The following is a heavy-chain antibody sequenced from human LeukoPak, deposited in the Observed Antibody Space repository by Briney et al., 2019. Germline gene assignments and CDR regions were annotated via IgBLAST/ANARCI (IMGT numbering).Heavy chain of an antibody. V-gene: IGHV1-24*01. Sequence: ASVKVSCKVSGYTLTELSMHWVRQAPGKGLEWMGGFDPEDGETIYAQKFQGRVTMTEDTSTDTAYMELSSLRSDDTAVYYCAILGVYSSSSEGDAFDIWGQGTMVTVSS. CDR3: AILGVYSSSSEGDAFDI. CDR1: GYTLTELS. CDR2: FDPEDGET. D-gene: IGHD6-6*01. J-gene: IGHJ3*02.